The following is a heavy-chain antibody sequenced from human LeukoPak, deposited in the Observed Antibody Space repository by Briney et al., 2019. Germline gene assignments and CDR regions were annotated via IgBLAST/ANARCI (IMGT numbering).Heavy chain of an antibody. D-gene: IGHD2-2*01. Sequence: GGSLRLSCAASGFTFSSYEMNWVRQAPGKGLEWVSYISSSGSTIYYADSVKGRFTISRDNSKNTLYLQMNSLRAEDTAVYYCAKKVPAATFTYYYYGMDVWGKGTTVTVSS. V-gene: IGHV3-48*03. CDR3: AKKVPAATFTYYYYGMDV. CDR2: ISSSGSTI. J-gene: IGHJ6*04. CDR1: GFTFSSYE.